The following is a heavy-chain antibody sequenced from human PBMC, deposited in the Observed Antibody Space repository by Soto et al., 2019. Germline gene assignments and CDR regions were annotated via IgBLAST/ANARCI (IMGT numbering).Heavy chain of an antibody. J-gene: IGHJ3*02. CDR3: AKGGVAGLGALDI. D-gene: IGHD6-19*01. CDR2: LSGSGGRT. Sequence: PGGSLRLSCAASGFTLSNYGMTWVRQAPGKGLEWVSALSGSGGRTYYAASEKGRFTISRDNSKESLYLQMTSLGAEDTAVYYCAKGGVAGLGALDIWGQGTMVTVSS. CDR1: GFTLSNYG. V-gene: IGHV3-23*01.